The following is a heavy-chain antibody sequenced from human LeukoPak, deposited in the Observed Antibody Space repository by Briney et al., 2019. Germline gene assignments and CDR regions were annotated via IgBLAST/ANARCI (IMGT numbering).Heavy chain of an antibody. Sequence: GGSLRLSCAASGFTFSSYGMHWVRQAPGKGLEWVAFIRYDGSNKYYADSVKGRFTISRGNAKNSLYLQMNSLRAEDTAVYYCARLMIAVAGTGYFDYWGQGTLVTVSS. CDR1: GFTFSSYG. J-gene: IGHJ4*02. CDR2: IRYDGSNK. CDR3: ARLMIAVAGTGYFDY. V-gene: IGHV3-30*02. D-gene: IGHD6-19*01.